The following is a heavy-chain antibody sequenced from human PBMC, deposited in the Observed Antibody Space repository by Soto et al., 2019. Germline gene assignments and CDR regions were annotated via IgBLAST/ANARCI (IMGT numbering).Heavy chain of an antibody. CDR1: GGYISGGYYS. D-gene: IGHD3-22*01. V-gene: IGHV4-30-2*01. CDR2: IYNSGST. Sequence: SETLSLTCAVSGGYISGGYYSWSWIRQPPGKGLEWIGFIYNSGSTYYNPSLKSRVTISVDRSKNQFSLKLSSVTAADTAVYYCARGVYYYDSSGYYYDPYYFDYWGQGTLVTVSS. CDR3: ARGVYYYDSSGYYYDPYYFDY. J-gene: IGHJ4*02.